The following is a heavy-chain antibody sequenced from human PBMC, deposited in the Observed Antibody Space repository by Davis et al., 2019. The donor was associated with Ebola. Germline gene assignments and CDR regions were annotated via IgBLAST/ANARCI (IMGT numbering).Heavy chain of an antibody. Sequence: GESLKISCAASGFTFSSYGMHWVRQAPGKGLEWVAFIRYDGSNKYYADSVKGRFTISRDNSKNTLYLQMNSLRAEDTAVYYCAKDFGGSYYYYYMDVWGKGTTVTVSS. CDR1: GFTFSSYG. J-gene: IGHJ6*03. CDR3: AKDFGGSYYYYYMDV. V-gene: IGHV3-30*02. D-gene: IGHD2-15*01. CDR2: IRYDGSNK.